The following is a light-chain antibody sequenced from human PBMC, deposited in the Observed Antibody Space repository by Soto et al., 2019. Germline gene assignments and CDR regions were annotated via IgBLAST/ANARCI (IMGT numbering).Light chain of an antibody. Sequence: DIPLTQSQSSLSASGLERVNIXRRASQSISSYLNWYQQKPGNAPKLLLSAAPGFQSEVPSNFSGSGSGTDFTLTISSLQPEDFATYYCQQSYSSPRTFGQGTKVDIK. CDR1: QSISSY. J-gene: IGKJ1*01. CDR3: QQSYSSPRT. V-gene: IGKV1-39*01. CDR2: AAP.